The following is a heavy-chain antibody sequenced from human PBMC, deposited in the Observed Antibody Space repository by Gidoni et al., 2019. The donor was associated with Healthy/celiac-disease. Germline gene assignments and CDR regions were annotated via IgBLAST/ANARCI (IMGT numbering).Heavy chain of an antibody. D-gene: IGHD3-22*01. CDR2: ISWNSGSI. V-gene: IGHV3-9*01. CDR1: GLTLDDYA. CDR3: AKDRGYYYDSSGLDY. J-gene: IGHJ4*02. Sequence: EVQRVESGGGVVQPGRSLRRPCAASGLTLDDYARHWVRKAPGQGLELVSAISWNSGSIGYADSVKGRFTISRDNAKNSLYLQMNSLRAEDTALYYCAKDRGYYYDSSGLDYWGQGTLVTVSS.